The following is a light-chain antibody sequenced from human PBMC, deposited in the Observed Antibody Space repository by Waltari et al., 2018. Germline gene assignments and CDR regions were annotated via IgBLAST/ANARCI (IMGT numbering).Light chain of an antibody. CDR1: ALSNMC. Sequence: SYELKQPPSVSVSPGQAARITGSGDALSNMCTSWYQQKSGQAPVLVIHEDTKRPSGIPERISGSNSGTVATLTISGAQVEDEADYYCYSTDSGGNPVFGGGTKVTVL. CDR2: EDT. V-gene: IGLV3-10*01. CDR3: YSTDSGGNPV. J-gene: IGLJ2*01.